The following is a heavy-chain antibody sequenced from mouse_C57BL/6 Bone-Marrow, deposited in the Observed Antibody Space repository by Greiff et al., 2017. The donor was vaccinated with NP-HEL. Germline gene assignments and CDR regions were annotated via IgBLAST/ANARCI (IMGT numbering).Heavy chain of an antibody. D-gene: IGHD2-10*02. CDR1: GFTFSDYY. V-gene: IGHV5-12*01. CDR2: ISNGGGST. Sequence: EVQRVESGGGLVQPGGSLKLSCAASGFTFSDYYMYWVRQTPEKRLEWVAYISNGGGSTYYPDTVKGRFTISRDNAKNTLYLQMSCLKSEDTAMYYCARYDYDAMDYWGQGTSVTVSS. CDR3: ARYDYDAMDY. J-gene: IGHJ4*01.